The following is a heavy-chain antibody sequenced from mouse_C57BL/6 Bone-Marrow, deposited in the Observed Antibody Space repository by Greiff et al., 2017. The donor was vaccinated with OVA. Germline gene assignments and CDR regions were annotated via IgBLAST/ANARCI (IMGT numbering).Heavy chain of an antibody. D-gene: IGHD1-1*01. V-gene: IGHV14-2*01. CDR1: GFNIKDYY. Sequence: VHVKQSGAELVKPGASVKLSCTASGFNIKDYYMHWVKQRTEQGLEWIGRIDPEDGETKYAPKFQGKATITADTSSNTAYLQLGSLTSEDTAVYYCARDGTTVVAKGYWYFDVWGTGTTVTVSS. CDR2: IDPEDGET. J-gene: IGHJ1*03. CDR3: ARDGTTVVAKGYWYFDV.